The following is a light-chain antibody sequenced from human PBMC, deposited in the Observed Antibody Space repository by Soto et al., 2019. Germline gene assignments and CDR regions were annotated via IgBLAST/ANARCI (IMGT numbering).Light chain of an antibody. V-gene: IGLV2-8*01. J-gene: IGLJ1*01. Sequence: QSALTQPPSASGSPGQSVTISCTGTSSDVGGYNLVSWYQQHPGKAPKLMLYEVTKRPSGVPDRFSGSKSGNTASLTVSGLQAEDEADYYCAAWDDSLNGYVFGTGTKLTVL. CDR2: EVT. CDR3: AAWDDSLNGYV. CDR1: SSDVGGYNL.